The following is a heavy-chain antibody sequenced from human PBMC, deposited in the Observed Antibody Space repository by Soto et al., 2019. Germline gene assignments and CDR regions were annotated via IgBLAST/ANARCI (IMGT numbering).Heavy chain of an antibody. CDR3: AGHIAPYYAILPGYYGDSYYAMDV. CDR1: GYSFTSYW. J-gene: IGHJ6*02. V-gene: IGHV5-10-1*01. Sequence: GESLKISCKGSGYSFTSYWISWVRQMPGKGLEWMGRIDPSDSYTNYSPSFQGHVTISADKSISTAYLQLSSLKASDTPMYYCAGHIAPYYAILPGYYGDSYYAMDVWGQGTTVTVS. CDR2: IDPSDSYT. D-gene: IGHD3-9*01.